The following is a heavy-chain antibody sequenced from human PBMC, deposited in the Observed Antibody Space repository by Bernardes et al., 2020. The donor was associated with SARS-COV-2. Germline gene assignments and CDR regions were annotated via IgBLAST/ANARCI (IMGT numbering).Heavy chain of an antibody. CDR2: IYWDDDK. CDR3: AHRLSISAANASPDYFDS. V-gene: IGHV2-5*02. D-gene: IGHD3-16*01. CDR1: GFSLSTSGEG. J-gene: IGHJ4*02. Sequence: SGPTLVKPTQTLTLTCTFSGFSLSTSGEGVGWIRQPPGKALEWLAFIYWDDDKRYSPSLQNRLTIMKDTSKNQVVLIMSDMDPVDTATYYCAHRLSISAANASPDYFDSWGQGTLVTVSS.